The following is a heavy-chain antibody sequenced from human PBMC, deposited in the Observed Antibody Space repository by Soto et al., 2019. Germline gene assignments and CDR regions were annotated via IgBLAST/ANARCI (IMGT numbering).Heavy chain of an antibody. J-gene: IGHJ4*02. D-gene: IGHD1-26*01. V-gene: IGHV3-33*01. CDR3: ARDGVGATAYFGYFDY. Sequence: GGSLRLSCAASEIIFNGFGMHWVRQAPGKGLEWEAVIRYDGSDIHYADTVKGRFTISRDNSKNTLYLQMDSLRGEDTAVYYCARDGVGATAYFGYFDYWGQGALVTVSS. CDR2: IRYDGSDI. CDR1: EIIFNGFG.